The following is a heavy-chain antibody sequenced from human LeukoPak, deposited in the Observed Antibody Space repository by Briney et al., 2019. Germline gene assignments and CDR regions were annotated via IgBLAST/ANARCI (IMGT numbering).Heavy chain of an antibody. CDR3: ARVYRSGSYYGYYYYYGMDV. CDR2: MNPNSGNT. CDR1: GYTFTSYD. J-gene: IGHJ6*02. D-gene: IGHD1-26*01. Sequence: GASVKVSCKASGYTFTSYDINWVRQATGQGLEWMGWMNPNSGNTGYAQKFQGRVTMTRNTSISTAYMELNSLRAEDTAVYYCARVYRSGSYYGYYYYYGMDVWGQGTTVTVSS. V-gene: IGHV1-8*01.